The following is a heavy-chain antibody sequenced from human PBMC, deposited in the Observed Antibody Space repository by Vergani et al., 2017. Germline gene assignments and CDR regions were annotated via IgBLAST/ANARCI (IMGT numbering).Heavy chain of an antibody. CDR3: ARDHFGYYGSGSYYLYYDMDV. CDR2: IWYDGSNK. D-gene: IGHD3-10*01. Sequence: QVQLVESGGGVVQPGRSLRLSCAASGFTFSSYGMHWVRQAPGKGLEWVAVIWYDGSNKYYADSVKGRFTISRDNSKNTLYLQMNSLRAEDTAVYYCARDHFGYYGSGSYYLYYDMDVWGKGTTVTVSS. V-gene: IGHV3-33*01. CDR1: GFTFSSYG. J-gene: IGHJ6*03.